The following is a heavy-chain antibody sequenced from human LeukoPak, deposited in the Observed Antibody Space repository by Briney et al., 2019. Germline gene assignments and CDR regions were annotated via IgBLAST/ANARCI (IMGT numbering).Heavy chain of an antibody. D-gene: IGHD3-10*01. J-gene: IGHJ4*02. V-gene: IGHV3-30*04. Sequence: GRSLRLSCAASGFTFSGNAMHWVRQAPGKGLECVAAISYEGSNKYCSDSVKGRFTISRDNSKNTLYLQMSSLRPEDTAVYYCVRGGDYYGSDPFYFDYWGQGTLVTVSS. CDR2: ISYEGSNK. CDR3: VRGGDYYGSDPFYFDY. CDR1: GFTFSGNA.